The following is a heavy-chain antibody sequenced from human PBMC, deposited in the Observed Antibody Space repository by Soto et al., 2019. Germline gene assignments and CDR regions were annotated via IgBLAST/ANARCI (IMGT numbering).Heavy chain of an antibody. V-gene: IGHV3-21*01. CDR1: GFTFSSYS. CDR3: ARERYPGKGGFDP. CDR2: ISSSSSYI. D-gene: IGHD6-13*01. Sequence: GGSLRLSCAASGFTFSSYSMNWVRQAPGKGLEWVSSISSSSSYIYYADSVKGRFTISRDNAKNSLYLQMNSLRAEGTAVYYCARERYPGKGGFDPWGQGTLVTVSS. J-gene: IGHJ5*02.